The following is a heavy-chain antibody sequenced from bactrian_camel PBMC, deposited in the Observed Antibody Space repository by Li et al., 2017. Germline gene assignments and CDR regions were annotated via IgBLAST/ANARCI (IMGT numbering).Heavy chain of an antibody. D-gene: IGHD6*01. Sequence: HVQLVESGGDSVQAGGSLRLSCATSKSTVSTYVMGWFRQAPGKEREGVAAIYTRDGTAHYADSVKGRFTISHDNANDTTFLQMNSLMPEDSAMYYCAAKSPGGGWYSPGSYNYWGQGTQVTVS. CDR3: AAKSPGGGWYSPGSYNY. CDR1: KSTVSTYV. J-gene: IGHJ4*01. CDR2: IYTRDGTA. V-gene: IGHV3S54*01.